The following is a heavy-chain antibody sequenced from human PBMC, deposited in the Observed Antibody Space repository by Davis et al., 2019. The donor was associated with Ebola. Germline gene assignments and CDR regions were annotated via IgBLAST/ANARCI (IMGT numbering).Heavy chain of an antibody. CDR1: GFTFSSYW. CDR3: ARGSEGGYPLLGFQH. J-gene: IGHJ1*01. V-gene: IGHV3-7*01. CDR2: IKQDGSEK. D-gene: IGHD1-26*01. Sequence: PGGSLRLSCAASGFTFSSYWMSWVRQAPGKGLEWVANIKQDGSEKYYVDSVKGRFTISRDNAKNSLYLQMNSLRAEDTAVYYCARGSEGGYPLLGFQHWGQGTLVTVSS.